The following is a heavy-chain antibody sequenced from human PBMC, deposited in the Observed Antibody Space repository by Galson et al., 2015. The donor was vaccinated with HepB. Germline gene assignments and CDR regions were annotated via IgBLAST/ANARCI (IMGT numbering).Heavy chain of an antibody. D-gene: IGHD6-19*01. Sequence: SLRLSCAASGFAFGTYSMHWVRQAPGKGLEWIALIRSGGSNKHYADSRKGRFRISRDNTKNTLFLEADSLRAEDTAVYYCVRGDATRSVAAVEHWGQGVLVTVSS. CDR3: VRGDATRSVAAVEH. J-gene: IGHJ1*01. CDR1: GFAFGTYS. CDR2: IRSGGSNK. V-gene: IGHV3-33*01.